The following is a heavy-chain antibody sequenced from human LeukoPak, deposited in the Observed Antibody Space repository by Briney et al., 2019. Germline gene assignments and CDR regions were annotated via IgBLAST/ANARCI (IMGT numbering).Heavy chain of an antibody. CDR2: IKKDGSDK. D-gene: IGHD6-25*01. Sequence: GGSLRLSCAASGFTFRNYWTTWVRQAPGKGLEWVANIKKDGSDKYYVDSVKGRFTISKDNAKNSMYLQMNSLRVEDTAVYYYARDAATGFDYWGQGTLVTVSS. CDR3: ARDAATGFDY. CDR1: GFTFRNYW. V-gene: IGHV3-7*03. J-gene: IGHJ4*02.